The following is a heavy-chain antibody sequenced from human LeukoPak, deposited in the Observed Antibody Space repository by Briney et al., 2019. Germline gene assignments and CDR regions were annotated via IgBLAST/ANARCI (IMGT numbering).Heavy chain of an antibody. D-gene: IGHD3-22*01. Sequence: SETLSLTCTVSGGSISSSSYYWGWIRQPPGKGLEWLGSIYYSGSTYYNPSLKSRVTISVDTSKNQFSLKLSSVTAADTAVYYCASYDSSGYYPSAVYWGQGTLVTVSS. J-gene: IGHJ4*02. CDR2: IYYSGST. CDR3: ASYDSSGYYPSAVY. CDR1: GGSISSSSYY. V-gene: IGHV4-39*01.